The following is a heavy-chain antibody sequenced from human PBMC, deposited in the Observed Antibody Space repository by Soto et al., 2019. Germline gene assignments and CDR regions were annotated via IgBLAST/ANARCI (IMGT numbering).Heavy chain of an antibody. J-gene: IGHJ3*02. Sequence: ASVKVSCKASGYTFTGYYMHWVRQAPGQGLEWMGWINPNSGGTNYAQKFQGWVTMTRDTSISTAYMELSRLRSDDTAVYYCAIATMVRLRPDAIDIWGQATIVSVSS. D-gene: IGHD3-10*01. CDR2: INPNSGGT. V-gene: IGHV1-2*04. CDR3: AIATMVRLRPDAIDI. CDR1: GYTFTGYY.